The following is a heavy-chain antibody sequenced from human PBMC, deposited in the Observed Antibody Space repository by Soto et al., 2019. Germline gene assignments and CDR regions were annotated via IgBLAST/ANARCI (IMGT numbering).Heavy chain of an antibody. CDR1: GFGFHTFW. Sequence: EVQLVESGGGLVQPGWSRRLSWAASGFGFHTFWMRWVRQAPGKGLEWVANIRQDGSEQFDVDSFKGRFTISRDNAKNSLYLQMNSLRAENTAVYYCARASFYGDYYLDHWGQGTIVTVSS. CDR2: IRQDGSEQ. V-gene: IGHV3-7*01. J-gene: IGHJ4*02. CDR3: ARASFYGDYYLDH. D-gene: IGHD4-17*01.